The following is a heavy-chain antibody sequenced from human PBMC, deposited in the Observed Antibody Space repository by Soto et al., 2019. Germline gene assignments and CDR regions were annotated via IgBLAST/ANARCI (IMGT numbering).Heavy chain of an antibody. CDR3: VKDQGGYSGYVFDY. V-gene: IGHV3-64D*06. D-gene: IGHD5-12*01. J-gene: IGHJ4*02. CDR1: GFTFSSYA. CDR2: ISSNGGST. Sequence: PGGSLRLSCSASGFTFSSYAMYWVRQAPGKGLEYVSVISSNGGSTYYADSVKGRFTIPRDNSKNTLYLQMSSLRVEDTAVYYCVKDQGGYSGYVFDYWGQGTLVTVSS.